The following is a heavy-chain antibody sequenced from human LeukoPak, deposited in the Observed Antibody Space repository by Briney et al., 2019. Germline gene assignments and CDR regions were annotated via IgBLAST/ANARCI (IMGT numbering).Heavy chain of an antibody. CDR3: ARVYYDSSGYYYYYAFDI. D-gene: IGHD3-22*01. V-gene: IGHV4-59*01. J-gene: IGHJ3*02. CDR1: GVSISSYY. CDR2: IDYSGST. Sequence: SETLSLTCTVSGVSISSYYWSWIRQPPGKGLEWIGYIDYSGSTNYNPSLKSRVTISVDTSKNQFSLKLSSVTAADTAVYYCARVYYDSSGYYYYYAFDIWGQGTMVTVSS.